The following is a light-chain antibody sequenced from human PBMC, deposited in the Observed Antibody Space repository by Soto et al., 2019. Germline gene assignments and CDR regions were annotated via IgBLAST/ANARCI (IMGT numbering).Light chain of an antibody. J-gene: IGLJ1*01. V-gene: IGLV2-23*02. CDR2: EVS. CDR3: CSSAGSSTYV. CDR1: SSDVGSYNL. Sequence: SALTQPASVSDSPGQSTTISCTGTSSDVGSYNLVSWYQQHPGKAPKIKIYEVSKRPSGVSNRFYGSKSGNTSSLTISGLQAEDEADYYCCSSAGSSTYVFGTGTKVTVL.